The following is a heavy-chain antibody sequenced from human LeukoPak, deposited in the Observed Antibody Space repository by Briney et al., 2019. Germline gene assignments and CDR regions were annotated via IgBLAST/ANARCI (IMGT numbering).Heavy chain of an antibody. CDR1: GFTFSRYW. CDR2: ISSSGGTI. CDR3: AELGITMIGGV. D-gene: IGHD3-10*02. J-gene: IGHJ6*04. V-gene: IGHV3-48*03. Sequence: GGSLRLSCAASGFTFSRYWMSWVRQAPGKGLEWVSYISSSGGTIYYADSVKGRFTISRDNAKNSLYLQMNSLRAEDTAVYYCAELGITMIGGVWGKGTTVTISS.